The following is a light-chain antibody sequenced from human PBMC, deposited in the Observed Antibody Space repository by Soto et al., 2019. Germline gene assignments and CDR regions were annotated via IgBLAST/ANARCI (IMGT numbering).Light chain of an antibody. CDR3: QQYNNWPPT. V-gene: IGKV3-15*01. CDR1: QSVSSN. Sequence: EIVMTQSPATLSVSPGERVTLSCRASQSVSSNFAWYQQKPGQSPRLLISGASTRATGIPARFSGSGSGTEFTLTISSLQSEDFAVYYCQQYNNWPPTFGQGTKVEFK. J-gene: IGKJ1*01. CDR2: GAS.